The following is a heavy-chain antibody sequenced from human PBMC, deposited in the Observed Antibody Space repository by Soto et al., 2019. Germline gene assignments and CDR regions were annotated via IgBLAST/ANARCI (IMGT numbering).Heavy chain of an antibody. CDR3: AREYCGSRSCYTFSSGMDV. D-gene: IGHD2-2*02. V-gene: IGHV4-31*03. CDR1: GGSISSDVYY. J-gene: IGHJ6*02. Sequence: QVQLQESGPGLVKPSQTLSLTCTVSGGSISSDVYYWSWIRQRPEQGLEWIGYISYIGSTYYNSSLRSRLTISVDTSRNQFSLRLNSVTAADTAVYYCAREYCGSRSCYTFSSGMDVWGQGTTVTVSS. CDR2: ISYIGST.